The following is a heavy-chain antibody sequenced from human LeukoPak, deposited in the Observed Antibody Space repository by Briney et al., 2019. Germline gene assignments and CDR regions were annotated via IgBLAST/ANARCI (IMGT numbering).Heavy chain of an antibody. D-gene: IGHD2-2*01. CDR2: IIHSGST. Sequence: SETLSLTCAVYGESFSDYYWSWIRQPPGKGLEWIGEIIHSGSTNYNPSLKSRVTISVDTSKNQFSLKLSSVTAADTAVYYCAKSGASGCSGTSCAEDYYYYMDVWGKGTTVTVSS. CDR3: AKSGASGCSGTSCAEDYYYYMDV. J-gene: IGHJ6*03. CDR1: GESFSDYY. V-gene: IGHV4-34*12.